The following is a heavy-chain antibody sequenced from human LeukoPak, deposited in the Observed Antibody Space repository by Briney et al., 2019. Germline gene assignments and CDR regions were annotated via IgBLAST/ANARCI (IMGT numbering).Heavy chain of an antibody. D-gene: IGHD6-13*01. Sequence: HPGRSLRLSCAASGFTFDNYAMHWVRQAPGKGLEWVAGTSWDSGNIGYADSVKGRFTISRDNAKNSLYLQMNSLRIEDTALYYCAKSLGSTMYYFDSWGQGTLVTVSS. CDR1: GFTFDNYA. CDR2: TSWDSGNI. CDR3: AKSLGSTMYYFDS. V-gene: IGHV3-9*01. J-gene: IGHJ4*02.